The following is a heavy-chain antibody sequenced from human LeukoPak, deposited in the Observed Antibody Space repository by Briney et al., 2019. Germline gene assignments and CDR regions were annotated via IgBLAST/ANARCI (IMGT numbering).Heavy chain of an antibody. Sequence: GGSLRLSCAASGFIFSNYWMSWVRQGPGEGPEWVAYINQRGSEKYYVDSVKGRFTISRDNAKNSLDLQMNSLRVEDTAIYYCARLVVPPGNRGWYYEHWGQGTLVTVSS. CDR2: INQRGSEK. CDR3: ARLVVPPGNRGWYYEH. CDR1: GFIFSNYW. D-gene: IGHD2-2*01. J-gene: IGHJ4*02. V-gene: IGHV3-7*03.